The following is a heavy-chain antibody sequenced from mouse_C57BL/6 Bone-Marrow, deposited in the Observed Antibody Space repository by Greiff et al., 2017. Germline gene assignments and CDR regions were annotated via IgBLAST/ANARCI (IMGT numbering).Heavy chain of an antibody. CDR3: TRVDGYPYAMDY. V-gene: IGHV1-15*01. D-gene: IGHD2-3*01. CDR1: GYTFTDYE. Sequence: VQLQQSGAELVRPGASVTLSCKASGYTFTDYEMHWVKQTPVHGLEWIGAIDPETGGTAYNQKFKGKAILTADKSSSTAYMELRSLTSEDSAVYYCTRVDGYPYAMDYWGQGTSVTVSS. CDR2: IDPETGGT. J-gene: IGHJ4*01.